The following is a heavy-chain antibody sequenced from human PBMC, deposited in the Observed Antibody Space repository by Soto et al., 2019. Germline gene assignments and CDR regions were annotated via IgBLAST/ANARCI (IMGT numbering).Heavy chain of an antibody. CDR2: MNPNSGNT. V-gene: IGHV1-8*01. Sequence: QVPLVQSGAEVKKPGASVKVSCKASGYTFTSYDINWVRQATGQGLEWMGWMNPNSGNTGYAQKFQGRVTMTRTTSISTAYMEQSSLRSEDTAVYYCARGLRGSGWYYFDYWGQGTLVTVSS. J-gene: IGHJ4*02. D-gene: IGHD6-19*01. CDR3: ARGLRGSGWYYFDY. CDR1: GYTFTSYD.